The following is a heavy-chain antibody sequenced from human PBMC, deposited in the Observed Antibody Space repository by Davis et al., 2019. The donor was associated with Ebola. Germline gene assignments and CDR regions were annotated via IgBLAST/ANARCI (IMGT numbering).Heavy chain of an antibody. V-gene: IGHV3-11*01. J-gene: IGHJ6*04. Sequence: GESLKISCAASGFTFSDYYMSWIRQAPGKGLEWVSYISSSGSTIYYADSVKGRFTISRDNAKNSLYLQMNSLRAEDTAVYYCARLAGPGYGMDVWGKGTTVTVSS. D-gene: IGHD6-13*01. CDR3: ARLAGPGYGMDV. CDR1: GFTFSDYY. CDR2: ISSSGSTI.